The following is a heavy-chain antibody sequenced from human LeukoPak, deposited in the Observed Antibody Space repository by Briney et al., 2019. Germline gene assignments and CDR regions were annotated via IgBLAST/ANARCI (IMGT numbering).Heavy chain of an antibody. V-gene: IGHV3-30*04. CDR3: VRNPDDPSYFYYMDV. Sequence: GGSLRLSCAASGFTFSSYAMHWVRQAPGKGLEWVAVISYDGSNKYYADSVKGRFSISRDNSKNTLSLQMNSLRPEDTAVYYCVRNPDDPSYFYYMDVWGNGTTVIVSS. J-gene: IGHJ6*03. CDR2: ISYDGSNK. CDR1: GFTFSSYA.